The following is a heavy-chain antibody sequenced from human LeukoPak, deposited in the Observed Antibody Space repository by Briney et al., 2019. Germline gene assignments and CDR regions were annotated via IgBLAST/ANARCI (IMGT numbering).Heavy chain of an antibody. CDR1: GFTFSSYA. CDR2: ISGSGGST. CDR3: AKGGVPAAIDYYYMDV. J-gene: IGHJ6*03. V-gene: IGHV3-23*01. Sequence: PGGSQRLSCAASGFTFSSYAMSWVRQAPGKGLEWVSAISGSGGSTYYADSVKGRFTISRDNSKNTLYLQMNSLRAEDTAVYYCAKGGVPAAIDYYYMDVWGKGTTVTASS. D-gene: IGHD2-2*02.